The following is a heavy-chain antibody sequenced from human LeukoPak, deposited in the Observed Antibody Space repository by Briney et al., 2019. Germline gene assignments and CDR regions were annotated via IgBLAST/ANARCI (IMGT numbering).Heavy chain of an antibody. V-gene: IGHV3-33*01. Sequence: PGRSLRLSCAASGFTFSSYGMPWVRQAPGKGLEWVAVIWYDGSNKYYADSVKGRFTISRDNSKNTLYLQMNSLRAEDTAVYYCARGPYSSSFLDYYYGMDVWGQGTTVTVSS. CDR2: IWYDGSNK. CDR1: GFTFSSYG. CDR3: ARGPYSSSFLDYYYGMDV. J-gene: IGHJ6*02. D-gene: IGHD6-6*01.